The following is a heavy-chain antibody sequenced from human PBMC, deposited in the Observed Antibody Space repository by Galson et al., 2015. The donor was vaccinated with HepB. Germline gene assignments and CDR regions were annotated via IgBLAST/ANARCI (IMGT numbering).Heavy chain of an antibody. CDR1: DGSIRSYY. CDR2: IYYSGST. J-gene: IGHJ3*02. D-gene: IGHD2-2*01. CDR3: AREVRSCSTTGCSDAFDI. V-gene: IGHV4-59*01. Sequence: SETLSLTCTVSDGSIRSYYWSWVRQPPGKGLEWIGSIYYSGSTNYNPSLKSRVTISVDTSKNQFSLKLNSVTAADTAVYYCAREVRSCSTTGCSDAFDIWGQGTMVTVSS.